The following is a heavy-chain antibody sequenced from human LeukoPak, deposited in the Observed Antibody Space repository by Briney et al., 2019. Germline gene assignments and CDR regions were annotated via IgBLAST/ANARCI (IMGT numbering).Heavy chain of an antibody. CDR3: ARVEGYYYDSSNYYGMDV. D-gene: IGHD3-22*01. CDR2: TSSSSSYI. Sequence: PGGSLRLSCAASGFTFSNYSMNWVRQAPGKGLEWVSSTSSSSSYIYYADSVKGRFTISRDNAKNSLYLQMNSLRAEDTAVYYCARVEGYYYDSSNYYGMDVWGQGTTVTVSS. J-gene: IGHJ6*02. CDR1: GFTFSNYS. V-gene: IGHV3-21*01.